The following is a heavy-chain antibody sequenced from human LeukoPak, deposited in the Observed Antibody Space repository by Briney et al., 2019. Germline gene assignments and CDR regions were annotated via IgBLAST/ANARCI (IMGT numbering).Heavy chain of an antibody. CDR3: VKGLDYHMDV. CDR1: GFIFSNSG. Sequence: GGSLRLSCAASGFIFSNSGMNWVRQAPGKGLEWVAFIRYDGSNKVYADSVKGRFTFSRDNSKNTLYLQMNSLRGEDTAMYHCVKGLDYHMDVWGKGTTVTISS. CDR2: IRYDGSNK. V-gene: IGHV3-30*02. J-gene: IGHJ6*03.